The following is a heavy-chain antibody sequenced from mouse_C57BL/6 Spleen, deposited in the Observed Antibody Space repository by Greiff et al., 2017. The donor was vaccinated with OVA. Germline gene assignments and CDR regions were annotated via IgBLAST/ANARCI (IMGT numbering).Heavy chain of an antibody. CDR3: ARSHLYGGWYFDV. V-gene: IGHV3-6*01. D-gene: IGHD1-1*01. CDR1: GYSITSGYY. J-gene: IGHJ1*03. Sequence: EVQRVESGPGLVKPSQSLSLTCSVTGYSITSGYYWNWIRQFPGNKLEWMGYISYDGSNNYNPSLKNRISITRDTSKNQFFLKLNSVTTEDTATYYCARSHLYGGWYFDVWGTGTTVTVSS. CDR2: ISYDGSN.